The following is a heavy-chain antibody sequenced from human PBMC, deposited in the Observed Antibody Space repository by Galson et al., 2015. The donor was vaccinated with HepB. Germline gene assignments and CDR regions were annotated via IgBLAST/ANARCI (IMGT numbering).Heavy chain of an antibody. J-gene: IGHJ4*02. CDR3: ARGRRYYDSSGYYTPDY. CDR2: IIPIFGTA. Sequence: SVKVSCKASGGTSSSYAISWVRQAPGQGLEWMGGIIPIFGTANYAQKFQGRVTITADKSTSTAYMELSSLRSEDTAVYYCARGRRYYDSSGYYTPDYWGQGTLVTVSS. CDR1: GGTSSSYA. V-gene: IGHV1-69*06. D-gene: IGHD3-22*01.